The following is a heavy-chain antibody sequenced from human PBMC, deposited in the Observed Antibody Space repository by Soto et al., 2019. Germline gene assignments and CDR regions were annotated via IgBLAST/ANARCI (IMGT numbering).Heavy chain of an antibody. CDR2: INPSGGST. V-gene: IGHV1-46*01. J-gene: IGHJ4*02. D-gene: IGHD6-13*01. CDR1: GDSFTSYY. Sequence: ASVKPSCKACGDSFTSYYMHWVRQAPGQGLEWMGIINPSGGSTSYAQKFQGRVTMTRDTSTSTVYMELSSLRSEDTAVYYCARGVAAAGTGDYWGQGTLVTVSS. CDR3: ARGVAAAGTGDY.